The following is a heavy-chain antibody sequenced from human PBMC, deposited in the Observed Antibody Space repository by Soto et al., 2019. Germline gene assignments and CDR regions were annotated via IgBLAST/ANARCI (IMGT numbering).Heavy chain of an antibody. V-gene: IGHV3-23*01. D-gene: IGHD2-2*01. CDR3: ARKVLGSTSRPDWWYFDL. CDR2: ISGGGDRT. Sequence: EVQLLESGGGLVQPGGSLRLSCVGSGFTFINCAMNWVRQTPGMGLEWVSTISGGGDRTFDADTVKGRFTISRDNSKNTVNLQMNSLRADDTAVYYCARKVLGSTSRPDWWYFDLWGRGTLVTVSS. J-gene: IGHJ2*01. CDR1: GFTFINCA.